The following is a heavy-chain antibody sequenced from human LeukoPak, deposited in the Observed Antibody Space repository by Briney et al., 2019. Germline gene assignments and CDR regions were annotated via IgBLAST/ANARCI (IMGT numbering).Heavy chain of an antibody. CDR2: INHSGST. J-gene: IGHJ3*02. D-gene: IGHD5-18*01. CDR3: AREVNTAMVGDAFDI. CDR1: GGSFSGYY. Sequence: SETLSLTCAVYGGSFSGYYWSWIRQPPGKGLEWIGEINHSGSTNYNPSLKSRVTISVDTSKNQFSLKLSSVTAADTAVYYCAREVNTAMVGDAFDIWGQGTMVTVSS. V-gene: IGHV4-34*01.